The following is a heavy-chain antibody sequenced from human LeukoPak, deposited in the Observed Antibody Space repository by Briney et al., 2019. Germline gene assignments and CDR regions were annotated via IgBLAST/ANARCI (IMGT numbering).Heavy chain of an antibody. Sequence: ASVKVSCKASGYNFTSYYMHWVRQAPGQGLEWMGIINPSGGTTSYAQKFQGRVTVTRDTSTSTVYMELSSLRSEDTAVYYCARDLVVVSGLRIRGWFDIWYEGTMVTVSS. J-gene: IGHJ3*02. CDR3: ARDLVVVSGLRIRGWFDI. CDR1: GYNFTSYY. V-gene: IGHV1-46*01. CDR2: INPSGGTT. D-gene: IGHD2-21*02.